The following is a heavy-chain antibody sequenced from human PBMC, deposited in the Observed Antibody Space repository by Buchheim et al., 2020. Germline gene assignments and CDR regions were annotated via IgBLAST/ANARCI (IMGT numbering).Heavy chain of an antibody. CDR2: INHSGST. D-gene: IGHD3-10*01. CDR1: TGSFSGHY. CDR3: ARGLGYYYGSGTPRWFDP. V-gene: IGHV4-34*01. Sequence: QVQLQQWGAGLLKPSETLSLTCAVYTGSFSGHYWSWIRQSPGKGLEWIGEINHSGSTNYNPSLKSRVTISVDTSKNQFSLKLSSVTAADTAMYYCARGLGYYYGSGTPRWFDPWGQGTL. J-gene: IGHJ5*02.